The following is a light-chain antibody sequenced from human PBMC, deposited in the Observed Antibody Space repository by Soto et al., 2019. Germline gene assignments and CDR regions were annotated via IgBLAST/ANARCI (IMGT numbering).Light chain of an antibody. CDR2: TAS. J-gene: IGKJ2*01. CDR1: QSVSANF. V-gene: IGKV3-20*01. Sequence: EIVLTQSPGTLSLSPGERATLSCRASQSVSANFVAWYQQKPGQPPRLFIYTASGRAAGIPDRFSGSGSGTDFTLTISRLEPEDFAVYYCQQYGRSPYTVAQGTKLEI. CDR3: QQYGRSPYT.